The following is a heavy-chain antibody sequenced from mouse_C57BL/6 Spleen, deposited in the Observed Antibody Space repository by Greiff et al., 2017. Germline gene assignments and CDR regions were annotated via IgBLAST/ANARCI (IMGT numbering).Heavy chain of an antibody. CDR3: ARGGDAWFAY. Sequence: VQLQQPGAELVRPGSSVKLSCKASGYTFTSYWMHWVKQRPIQGLEWIGNIDPSDSETHYNQKFKDKATLTVEKSSSTAYMQLSSLTSEDSAVYYCARGGDAWFAYWGQGTLVTVSA. CDR2: IDPSDSET. CDR1: GYTFTSYW. V-gene: IGHV1-52*01. D-gene: IGHD3-3*01. J-gene: IGHJ3*01.